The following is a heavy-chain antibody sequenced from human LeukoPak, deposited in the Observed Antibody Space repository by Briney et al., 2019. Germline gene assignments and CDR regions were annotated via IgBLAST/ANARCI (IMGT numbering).Heavy chain of an antibody. CDR1: GGSLSSYY. CDR3: ARSSSLSGWYGLDAFDI. Sequence: PSETLSLTCTVSGGSLSSYYWSWIRQPPGKGLEWIGYIYYSGSTNYNPSLKSRVTISVDTSKNQFSLKLSSVTAADTAVYYCARSSSLSGWYGLDAFDIWGQGTMVTVSS. D-gene: IGHD6-19*01. J-gene: IGHJ3*02. CDR2: IYYSGST. V-gene: IGHV4-59*01.